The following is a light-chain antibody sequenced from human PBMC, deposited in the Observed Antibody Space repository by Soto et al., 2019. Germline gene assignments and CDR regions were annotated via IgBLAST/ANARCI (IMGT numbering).Light chain of an antibody. CDR1: QSFSNNY. CDR3: QQYAGPPTP. V-gene: IGKV3-20*01. CDR2: GAS. J-gene: IGKJ5*01. Sequence: EIVLTQSPGTLSLSPGESPTLSCRASQSFSNNYLAWYQQKPGQAPRLLIYGASSRATGIPDRFSGGGSGTDFTLTISRLEPEDFAVYFCQQYAGPPTPFGQGTRLE.